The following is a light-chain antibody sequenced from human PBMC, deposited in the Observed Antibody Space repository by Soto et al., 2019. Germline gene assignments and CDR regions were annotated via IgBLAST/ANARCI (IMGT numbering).Light chain of an antibody. V-gene: IGKV1-9*01. CDR2: DAS. CDR3: QQLNSYPLT. Sequence: DIQLTQSPSFLSASVGDRVTITCRASQGISSDLAWYQQKPGKAPEHLIYDASTLQSGVPSRFSGSGSGTEFTLTISSLQPEDFATYYCQQLNSYPLTFGQGTKLEIK. J-gene: IGKJ2*01. CDR1: QGISSD.